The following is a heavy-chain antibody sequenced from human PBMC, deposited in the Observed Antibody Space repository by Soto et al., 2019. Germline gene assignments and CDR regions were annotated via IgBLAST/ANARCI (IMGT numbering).Heavy chain of an antibody. Sequence: GGSLRLSCTASGFTFSNYWMSWVRQAPGKGLEWVANIGQDGSQRNYVDSVKGRFTISRDNAENSLYLQMNSLRAEDTAIYYCESARHLGTWGQGTLVTVSS. CDR1: GFTFSNYW. J-gene: IGHJ5*02. D-gene: IGHD1-1*01. V-gene: IGHV3-7*01. CDR2: IGQDGSQR. CDR3: ESARHLGT.